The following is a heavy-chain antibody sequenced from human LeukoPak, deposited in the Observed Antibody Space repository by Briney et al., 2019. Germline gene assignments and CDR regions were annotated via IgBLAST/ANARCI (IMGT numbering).Heavy chain of an antibody. V-gene: IGHV4-59*01. J-gene: IGHJ4*02. D-gene: IGHD3-22*01. CDR2: IYHTGSA. CDR3: ARGRGDSKGTSFDF. Sequence: ASETLSLTCTVPGGSMNNYYWSWIRQSPGKGLEWIGYIYHTGSATYKPSLKSRVTLSLDTSKNQFSLKLSSVTAADTAVYYCARGRGDSKGTSFDFWGQGTLVTVSS. CDR1: GGSMNNYY.